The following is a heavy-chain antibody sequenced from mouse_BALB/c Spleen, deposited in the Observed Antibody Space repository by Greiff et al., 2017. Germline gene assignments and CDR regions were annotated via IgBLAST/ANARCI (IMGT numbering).Heavy chain of an antibody. Sequence: VKLMESGAELVRPGSSVKISCKASGYAFSSYWMNWVKQRPGQGLEWIGQIYPGDGDTNYNGKFKGKATLTADKSSSTAYMQLSSLTSEDSAVYFCARWFPYYFDYWGQGTTLTVSS. CDR2: IYPGDGDT. CDR3: ARWFPYYFDY. J-gene: IGHJ2*01. V-gene: IGHV1-80*01. CDR1: GYAFSSYW. D-gene: IGHD2-2*01.